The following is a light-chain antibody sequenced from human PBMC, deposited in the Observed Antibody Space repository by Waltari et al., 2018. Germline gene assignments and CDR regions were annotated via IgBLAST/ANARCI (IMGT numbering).Light chain of an antibody. J-gene: IGKJ1*01. Sequence: QMTQSPSSMPATEGDRVTITCRASQSINTYLNWYQQTPGRAPKVLIYDASRLLSGVPSRFSSSGSATEFSLTISSLQPEDFATYYCQQRYNTHPWTFGQGTKVEI. CDR3: QQRYNTHPWT. V-gene: IGKV1-39*01. CDR2: DAS. CDR1: QSINTY.